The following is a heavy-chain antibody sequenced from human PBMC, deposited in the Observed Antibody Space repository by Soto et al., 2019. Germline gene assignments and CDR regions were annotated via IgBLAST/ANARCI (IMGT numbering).Heavy chain of an antibody. Sequence: ASVKVSCKASGYTFTSYDINWVRQATGQGLEWMGWMNPNSGNTGYAQKFQGRVTMTRNTSISTAYMELSSLRSEDTAVYYCARGLDFWSGYYFVDYYYYMDVWGKGTTVTVSS. J-gene: IGHJ6*03. V-gene: IGHV1-8*01. CDR1: GYTFTSYD. D-gene: IGHD3-3*01. CDR2: MNPNSGNT. CDR3: ARGLDFWSGYYFVDYYYYMDV.